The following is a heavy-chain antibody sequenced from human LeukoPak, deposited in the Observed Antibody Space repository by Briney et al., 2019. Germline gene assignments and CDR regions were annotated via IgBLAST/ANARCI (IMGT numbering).Heavy chain of an antibody. V-gene: IGHV4-38-2*02. Sequence: PSETLSLTCTVSGGSISSGYYWGWIRQPPGKGLEWIGSIYHSGSTYYNPSLKSRVTISVDTSKNQFSLKLSSVTAADTAVYYCARVGGWLVRRQGVVFDHWGQGTLVTVSS. CDR1: GGSISSGYY. D-gene: IGHD6-19*01. CDR3: ARVGGWLVRRQGVVFDH. CDR2: IYHSGST. J-gene: IGHJ4*02.